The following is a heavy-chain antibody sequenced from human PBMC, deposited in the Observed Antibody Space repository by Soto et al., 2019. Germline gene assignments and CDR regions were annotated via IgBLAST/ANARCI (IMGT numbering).Heavy chain of an antibody. J-gene: IGHJ4*02. CDR1: GFTFTSSA. CDR2: IVVGSGNT. V-gene: IGHV1-58*01. Sequence: GASVKVSCNASGFTFTSSAVQWVRQARGQRLEWIGWIVVGSGNTNYAQKFQERVTITRDMSTSTAYMELSSLRSDDTAVYYCAAAPLYSGSYYDYFDYWGQGTLVTVSS. D-gene: IGHD1-26*01. CDR3: AAAPLYSGSYYDYFDY.